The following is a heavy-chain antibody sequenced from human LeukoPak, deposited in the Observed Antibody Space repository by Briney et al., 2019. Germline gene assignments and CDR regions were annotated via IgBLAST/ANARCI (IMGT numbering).Heavy chain of an antibody. D-gene: IGHD2-2*01. CDR2: ISSSSSYI. CDR3: ARDYCSSTSCYLYGMDV. J-gene: IGHJ6*02. CDR1: GFTFSSYS. V-gene: IGHV3-21*01. Sequence: GGSLRLSCAASGFTFSSYSMNWVRQAPGKGLEWVSSISSSSSYIYYADSVKGRFTISRDNAKNSLYLQMNSLRAEDTAVYYCARDYCSSTSCYLYGMDVWGQGTTVTVSS.